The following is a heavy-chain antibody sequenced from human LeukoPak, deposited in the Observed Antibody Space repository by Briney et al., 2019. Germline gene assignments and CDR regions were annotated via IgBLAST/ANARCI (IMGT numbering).Heavy chain of an antibody. CDR1: GGSISSGSCY. J-gene: IGHJ4*02. CDR2: IYYSGST. CDR3: ARRAGYSTKWAYFDY. V-gene: IGHV4-61*10. D-gene: IGHD5-12*01. Sequence: SETLSLTCTVSGGSISSGSCYWSWIRQPAGKGLEWIGYIYYSGSTNYNPSLKSRVTISVDTSKNQFSLKLSSVTAADTAVYYCARRAGYSTKWAYFDYWGQGTLVTVSS.